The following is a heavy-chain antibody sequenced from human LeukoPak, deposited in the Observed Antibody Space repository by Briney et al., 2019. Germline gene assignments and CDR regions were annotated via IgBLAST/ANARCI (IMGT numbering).Heavy chain of an antibody. CDR2: IYYSGST. V-gene: IGHV4-39*07. J-gene: IGHJ5*02. CDR3: ARVPRGSSSWYSWAHWFDP. Sequence: PSETLSLTCTVSGDSISSSTYYWGWIRQPPGKGLEWIGSIYYSGSTYYNPSLKSRVTISVDTSKNQFSLKLSSVTAADTAVYYCARVPRGSSSWYSWAHWFDPWGQGTLVTVSS. D-gene: IGHD6-13*01. CDR1: GDSISSSTYY.